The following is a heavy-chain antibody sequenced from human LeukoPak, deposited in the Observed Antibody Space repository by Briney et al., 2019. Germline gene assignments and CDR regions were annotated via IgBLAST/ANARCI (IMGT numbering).Heavy chain of an antibody. D-gene: IGHD4-17*01. CDR3: ARLGARQMLEY. Sequence: GRSLRLSCAASGFTFSSYAMHWVRQAPGKGLEWVAVISYDGSNKYYADSVKGRFTVSRDNAKNSLYLQMNSLRAEDTAVYYCARLGARQMLEYWGQGTLVTVSS. CDR2: ISYDGSNK. J-gene: IGHJ4*02. CDR1: GFTFSSYA. V-gene: IGHV3-30-3*01.